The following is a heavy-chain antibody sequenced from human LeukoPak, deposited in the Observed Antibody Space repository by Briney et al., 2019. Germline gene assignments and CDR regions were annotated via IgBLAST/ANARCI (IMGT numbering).Heavy chain of an antibody. CDR1: GFTFRSYA. CDR3: AKWRRYCSGGSCYEGDYGLDV. D-gene: IGHD2-15*01. V-gene: IGHV3-23*01. J-gene: IGHJ6*02. Sequence: GGSLRLSCAASGFTFRSYAMRWVRQAPGNGLGWVSDISGSSTYTYYADSVTGRFTISRDNSKNTLDLQMNSLRAEDTAIYYCAKWRRYCSGGSCYEGDYGLDVWGQGTTVTVSS. CDR2: ISGSSTYT.